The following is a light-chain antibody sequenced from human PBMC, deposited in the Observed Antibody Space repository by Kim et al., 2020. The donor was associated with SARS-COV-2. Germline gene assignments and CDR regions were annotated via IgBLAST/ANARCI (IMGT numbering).Light chain of an antibody. CDR2: KVS. CDR3: QQYTSYPWT. Sequence: ASIGDTVTITCRASYSVASRLAWYRQKSGKAPELLIYKVSTLETGVPSRFSGSGYGTEFTLTISSLQPDDFASYYCQQYTSYPWTFGQGTKVDIK. V-gene: IGKV1-5*03. CDR1: YSVASR. J-gene: IGKJ1*01.